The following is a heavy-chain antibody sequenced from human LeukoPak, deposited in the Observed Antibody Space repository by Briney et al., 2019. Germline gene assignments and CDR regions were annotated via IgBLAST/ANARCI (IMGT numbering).Heavy chain of an antibody. CDR3: ARRETEYDYSNYNWFDP. D-gene: IGHD4-11*01. V-gene: IGHV5-51*01. CDR2: IYPGDSDT. J-gene: IGHJ5*02. CDR1: GYSFTSYW. Sequence: GESLKISCKGSGYSFTSYWIGWVRQMPGKGLEWMGIIYPGDSDTRYSPSFQGQVTISVDKSISTAYLQWSSLKASDTAMYYYARRETEYDYSNYNWFDPWGQGTLVTVSS.